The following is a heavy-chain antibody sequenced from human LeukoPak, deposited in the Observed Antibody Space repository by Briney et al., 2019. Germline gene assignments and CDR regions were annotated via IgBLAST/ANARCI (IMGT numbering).Heavy chain of an antibody. J-gene: IGHJ4*02. CDR2: MYKNVIT. D-gene: IGHD1-26*01. V-gene: IGHV4-39*01. CDR3: VRRLASGDYHPLG. Sequence: PSETLSLTCTVSGGSISSTTCYWGWVRQPPGKGLEWIGSMYKNVITYYNPSLESRVTISVDMSKNQFSLKLNSVTAADTAVHYCVRRLASGDYHPLGWGQGTLVTVSS. CDR1: GGSISSTTCY.